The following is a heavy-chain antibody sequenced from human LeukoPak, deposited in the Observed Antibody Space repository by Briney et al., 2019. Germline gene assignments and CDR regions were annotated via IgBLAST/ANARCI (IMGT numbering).Heavy chain of an antibody. D-gene: IGHD3-16*01. V-gene: IGHV4-39*02. CDR1: GGSFSSRSHY. Sequence: SETLSLTCTVSGGSFSSRSHYWGWIRQTPGKGLEWIGSMFYSGSTYYNPSLKSRVIIFVDTSKNQFYLKVSSVTAADTAVYYCAREVDTSGGYWGQGNLSSSPQ. J-gene: IGHJ4*02. CDR3: AREVDTSGGY. CDR2: MFYSGST.